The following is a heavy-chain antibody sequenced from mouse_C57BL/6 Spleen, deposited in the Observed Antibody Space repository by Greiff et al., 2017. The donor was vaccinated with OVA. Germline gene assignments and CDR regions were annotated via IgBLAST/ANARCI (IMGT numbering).Heavy chain of an antibody. CDR1: GYTFTDYN. CDR2: INPNNGGT. D-gene: IGHD1-1*01. V-gene: IGHV1-22*01. Sequence: EVQLQQSGPELVKPGASVKMSCKASGYTFTDYNMHWVKQSHGKSLEWIGYINPNNGGTSYNQKFKGKATLTVNKSSSTAYMQLRSLTSEDSAVYYCAREDGDGAWFAYWGQGTLVTVSA. J-gene: IGHJ3*01. CDR3: AREDGDGAWFAY.